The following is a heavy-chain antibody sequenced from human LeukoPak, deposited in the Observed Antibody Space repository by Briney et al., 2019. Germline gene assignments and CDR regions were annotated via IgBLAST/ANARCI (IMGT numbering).Heavy chain of an antibody. V-gene: IGHV4-30-2*01. Sequence: SETLSLTCAVSGGSISSGGYSWSWIRQPAGKGLEWIGCIYNSEITYYNPSLKSRVTVSVDTSKNQFSLKLTSATAADTAIYFCARWKYVDYERTFDYWGQGTLVTVSS. J-gene: IGHJ4*02. CDR3: ARWKYVDYERTFDY. CDR1: GGSISSGGYS. CDR2: IYNSEIT. D-gene: IGHD4-17*01.